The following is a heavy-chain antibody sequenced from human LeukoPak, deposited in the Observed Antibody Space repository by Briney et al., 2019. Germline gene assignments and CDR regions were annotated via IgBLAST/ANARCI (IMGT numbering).Heavy chain of an antibody. Sequence: ASVKVSCKASGYTFTSYGISWVRQAPGQGLEWMGWIGAYNGNTNYAQKLQGRVTMTTDTSTSTAYMELRSLRSDDTAVYYCARLITHYDAFDIWGQGTMVTVSS. J-gene: IGHJ3*02. V-gene: IGHV1-18*01. CDR1: GYTFTSYG. CDR2: IGAYNGNT. CDR3: ARLITHYDAFDI.